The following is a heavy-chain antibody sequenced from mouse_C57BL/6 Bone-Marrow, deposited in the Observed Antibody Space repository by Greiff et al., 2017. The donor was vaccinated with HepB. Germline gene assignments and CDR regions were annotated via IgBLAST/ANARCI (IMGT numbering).Heavy chain of an antibody. CDR1: GYSFTGYY. CDR3: ARLAYDGYSWFAY. CDR2: INPSTGGT. J-gene: IGHJ3*01. Sequence: DVKLVESGPELVKPGASVKISCKASGYSFTGYYMNWVKQSPEKSLEWIGEINPSTGGTTYNQKFKAKATLTVDKSSSTAYMQLKSLTSEDSAVYYCARLAYDGYSWFAYWGQGTLVTVSA. V-gene: IGHV1-42*01. D-gene: IGHD2-3*01.